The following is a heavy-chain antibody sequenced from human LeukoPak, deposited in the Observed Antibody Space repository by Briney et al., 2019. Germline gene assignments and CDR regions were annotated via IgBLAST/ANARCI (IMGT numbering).Heavy chain of an antibody. D-gene: IGHD6-6*01. CDR2: MNPNSGNT. Sequence: GASVKVSCKASGYTFTSYDINWVRQATGQGLEWMGWMNPNSGNTGYAQKFQGRVTITRNTSISTAYMELSSLRPEDTAVYYCARSLIAAHSSPFDYWGQGTLVTVSS. J-gene: IGHJ4*02. CDR3: ARSLIAAHSSPFDY. V-gene: IGHV1-8*03. CDR1: GYTFTSYD.